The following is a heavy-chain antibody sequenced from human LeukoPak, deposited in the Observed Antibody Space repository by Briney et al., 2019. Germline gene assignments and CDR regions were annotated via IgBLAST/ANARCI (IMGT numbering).Heavy chain of an antibody. CDR1: GYTFSSYW. Sequence: GESLKIFCKGSGYTFSSYWIGWVRQMPGKGLEWMGIIYPGDSDTRYSPSFQGQVTISADKSISTAYLQWSSLKASDTAMYYCARHLVGLGDYPYYFDYWGQGTLVTVSS. CDR2: IYPGDSDT. CDR3: ARHLVGLGDYPYYFDY. J-gene: IGHJ4*02. D-gene: IGHD4-17*01. V-gene: IGHV5-51*01.